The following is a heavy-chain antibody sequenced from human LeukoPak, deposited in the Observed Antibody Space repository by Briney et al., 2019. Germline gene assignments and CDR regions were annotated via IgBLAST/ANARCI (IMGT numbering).Heavy chain of an antibody. J-gene: IGHJ6*02. Sequence: GGSLRLSCAASGVIGRSDSMSGVRQAPGKGLEWVSVITGSGGNTYYADSVKGRFTISKDNSKNTVYLQMSSLRVDDTAVYYCAKAASSSWPSYYYGMDVWGQGTTVTVSS. CDR1: GVIGRSDS. CDR2: ITGSGGNT. V-gene: IGHV3-23*01. CDR3: AKAASSSWPSYYYGMDV. D-gene: IGHD6-13*01.